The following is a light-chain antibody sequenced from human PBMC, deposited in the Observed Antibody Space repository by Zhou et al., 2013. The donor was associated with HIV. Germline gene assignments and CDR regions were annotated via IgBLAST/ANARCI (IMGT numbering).Light chain of an antibody. CDR2: AAS. Sequence: DIQMTQSPSSLSASVGDRVTITCRASQSISNSLNWYQQKPGKAPNLLIYAASSLQSGVPSRFSGSGSGTEFTLTISSLQPEDFATYYCQQLNSYPRTFGQGTRLEIK. J-gene: IGKJ5*01. CDR1: QSISNS. V-gene: IGKV1-17*01. CDR3: QQLNSYPRT.